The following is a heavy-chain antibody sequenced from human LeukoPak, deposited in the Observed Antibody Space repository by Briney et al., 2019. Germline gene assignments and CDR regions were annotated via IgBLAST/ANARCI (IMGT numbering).Heavy chain of an antibody. J-gene: IGHJ3*02. CDR1: GFTFSSYA. CDR2: ISGSGVGT. CDR3: AKTVATSGGRAFDI. V-gene: IGHV3-23*01. D-gene: IGHD4-23*01. Sequence: PGGSLRLSCAASGFTFSSYAMSWVRQAPGKGLEWVSAISGSGVGTYHADSVKGRFTISRDYSKNTLYLQMNSLRAEDTAVYYCAKTVATSGGRAFDIWGQGTMVTVSS.